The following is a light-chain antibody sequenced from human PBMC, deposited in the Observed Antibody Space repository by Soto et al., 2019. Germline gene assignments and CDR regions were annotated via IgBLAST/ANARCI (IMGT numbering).Light chain of an antibody. V-gene: IGLV1-47*01. CDR3: VAWDDSLSGWV. CDR1: SSNIGSNY. Sequence: QSVLTQPPSASGTPGQRVTISWSGSSSNIGSNYVYWYQQLPGAAPKLLIYRNNQRPSGVPDRFSGPKSGTSASLAISGLRSEDEADYYCVAWDDSLSGWVFGGGTKLTVL. J-gene: IGLJ3*02. CDR2: RNN.